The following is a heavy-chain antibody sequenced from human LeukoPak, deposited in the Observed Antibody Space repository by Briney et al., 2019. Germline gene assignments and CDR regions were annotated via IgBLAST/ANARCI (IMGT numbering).Heavy chain of an antibody. V-gene: IGHV4-39*01. J-gene: IGHJ5*02. CDR2: IYYSGST. CDR3: ASGCSAGTPHNWFDP. D-gene: IGHD6-13*01. CDR1: GGSISSSSYY. Sequence: PSETLSLTCTVSGGSISSSSYYWGWIRQPPGKGLEWIGSIYYSGSTYYNPSLKSRVTISVDTSKNQFSLKLSSVTAADTAVYYCASGCSAGTPHNWFDPWGQGTLVTVSS.